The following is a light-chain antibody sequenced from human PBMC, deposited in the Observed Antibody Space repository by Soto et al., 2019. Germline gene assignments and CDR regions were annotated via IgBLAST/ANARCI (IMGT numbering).Light chain of an antibody. V-gene: IGKV1-33*01. CDR3: QYYDNLPVT. J-gene: IGKJ4*01. Sequence: DIPMTQSPSSLSASVGDRVTITCQASQDIGIYLHWYQQKPGKAPKLLIYDASHLETGVPSRFSGSGSGTDFTLTISSLQPEDIATYYCQYYDNLPVTFGGGTEMEIK. CDR2: DAS. CDR1: QDIGIY.